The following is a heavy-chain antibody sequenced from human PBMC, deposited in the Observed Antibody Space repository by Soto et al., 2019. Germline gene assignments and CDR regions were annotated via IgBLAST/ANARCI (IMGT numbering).Heavy chain of an antibody. D-gene: IGHD3-22*01. CDR1: GGTFSSNT. CDR2: ITPMFGTP. J-gene: IGHJ4*02. V-gene: IGHV1-69*13. Sequence: ASVKVSCKASGGTFSSNTITWVREAPGQGLEWMGGITPMFGTPNYAQKFRGRVTITADESTSTAYMELSSLRSEDTAMYFCARDGTLYDSRAYYYLYWGQGTLVTVS. CDR3: ARDGTLYDSRAYYYLY.